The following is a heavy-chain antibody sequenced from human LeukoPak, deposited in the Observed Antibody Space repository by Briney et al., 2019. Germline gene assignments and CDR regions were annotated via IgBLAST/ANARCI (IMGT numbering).Heavy chain of an antibody. V-gene: IGHV3-11*06. D-gene: IGHD1-1*01. J-gene: IGHJ4*02. CDR1: GFTLSDYY. CDR2: ISCRTSDT. CDR3: TRVGSSGSVDY. Sequence: GGSLRLSCAAFGFTLSDYYMSWIRQAPGKGLEWVSYISCRTSDTNYIDSVKGRFTISRDNAKNSLYLQMNSLRAEDTAGYYCTRVGSSGSVDYWGQGTLVTVSS.